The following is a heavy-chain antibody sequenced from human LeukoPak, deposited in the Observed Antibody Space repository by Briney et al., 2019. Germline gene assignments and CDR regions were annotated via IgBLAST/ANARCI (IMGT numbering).Heavy chain of an antibody. CDR2: IYTSGST. V-gene: IGHV4-4*09. D-gene: IGHD2-15*01. J-gene: IGHJ6*03. Sequence: SETLSLTCTVSGGSISSYYWSWIRQPPGKGLEWIGYIYTSGSTNYNPSLKSRVTISVDTSKNQFSLKLSSVTAADTAVYYCARGGCNGGSCYYYYMDVWGKGTTVTVSS. CDR1: GGSISSYY. CDR3: ARGGCNGGSCYYYYMDV.